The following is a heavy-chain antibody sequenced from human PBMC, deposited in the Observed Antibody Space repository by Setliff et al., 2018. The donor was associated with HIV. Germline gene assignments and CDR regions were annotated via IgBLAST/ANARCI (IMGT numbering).Heavy chain of an antibody. CDR1: GGSFSGYY. Sequence: SETLSLTCAVYGGSFSGYYWSWIRQPPGKGLEWIGEINHSGSTNYNPSLKSRVTISVDTSKNQLSLRLRSVTAADTAVYYCARDLSTDSSGPYYHMDVWGKGTTVTVSS. CDR2: INHSGST. J-gene: IGHJ6*03. CDR3: ARDLSTDSSGPYYHMDV. D-gene: IGHD3-22*01. V-gene: IGHV4-34*01.